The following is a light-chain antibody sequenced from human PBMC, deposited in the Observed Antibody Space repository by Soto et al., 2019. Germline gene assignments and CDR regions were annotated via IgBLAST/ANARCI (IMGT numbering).Light chain of an antibody. V-gene: IGLV2-8*01. CDR3: NSFAGSGKWV. CDR2: EVT. J-gene: IGLJ3*02. CDR1: NSDVGGYNY. Sequence: QSALTQPPSASGSPGQSVTISCTGTNSDVGGYNYVSWYQQYPGTAPKLLIYEVTKRPSGVPDRFSGSKSGNTAYLTVSGLQAEDEDDYYCNSFAGSGKWVFGGGTKLTVL.